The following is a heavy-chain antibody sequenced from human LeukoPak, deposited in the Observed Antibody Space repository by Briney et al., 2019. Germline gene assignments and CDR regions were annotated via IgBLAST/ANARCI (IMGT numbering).Heavy chain of an antibody. D-gene: IGHD5-18*01. V-gene: IGHV4-34*01. Sequence: PSETLSLTCAVYGGSFSGYYWSWIRQPPGKGLEWIGEINHSGSTNYNPSLKSRVTISVDTSKNQFSLKLSSVTAADTAVYYCARGRYSYGRPYFDYWGQGTLVTVPS. CDR2: INHSGST. CDR1: GGSFSGYY. CDR3: ARGRYSYGRPYFDY. J-gene: IGHJ4*02.